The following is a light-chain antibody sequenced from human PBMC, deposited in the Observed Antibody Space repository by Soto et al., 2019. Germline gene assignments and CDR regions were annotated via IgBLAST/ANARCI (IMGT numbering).Light chain of an antibody. CDR1: QGIRNY. CDR3: QQYSSYPLT. CDR2: AAS. V-gene: IGKV1-16*02. J-gene: IGKJ4*01. Sequence: DIPMTQSPSSLSASVGDRVTITCRASQGIRNYLVWFQQKPGKAPKSLIYAASNLQSGVPSKFSGSGSGTDFTLTISSLQPEDFATYYCQQYSSYPLTFGGGTKVEIK.